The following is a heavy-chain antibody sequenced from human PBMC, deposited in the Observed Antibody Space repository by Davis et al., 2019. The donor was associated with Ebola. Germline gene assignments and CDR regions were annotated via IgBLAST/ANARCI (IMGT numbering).Heavy chain of an antibody. CDR3: ARGRFALFGDQTFDY. Sequence: GSLRLSCAASGFTFSSYSMNWVRQAPGKGLEWIGEINHSGSTNYNPSLKSRVTISVDTSKNQFSLKLSSVTAADTAVYYCARGRFALFGDQTFDYWGQGTLVTVSS. V-gene: IGHV4-34*01. J-gene: IGHJ4*02. D-gene: IGHD3-10*02. CDR1: GFTFSSYS. CDR2: INHSGST.